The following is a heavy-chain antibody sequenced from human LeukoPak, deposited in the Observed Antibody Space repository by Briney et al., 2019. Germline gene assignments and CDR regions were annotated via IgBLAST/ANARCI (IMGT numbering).Heavy chain of an antibody. CDR2: INHSGST. D-gene: IGHD2-2*01. CDR1: GGPFSGYY. Sequence: SETLSLTCAVYGGPFSGYYWSWIRQPPGKGLEWIGEINHSGSTNYNPSLKSRVTISVDTSKNQFSLKLSSVTAADTAVYYCARRYCSSTSCYLFSWFDPWGQGTLVTVSS. J-gene: IGHJ5*02. V-gene: IGHV4-34*01. CDR3: ARRYCSSTSCYLFSWFDP.